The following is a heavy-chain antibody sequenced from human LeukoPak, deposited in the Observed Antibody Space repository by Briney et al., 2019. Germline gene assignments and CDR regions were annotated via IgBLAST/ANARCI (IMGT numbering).Heavy chain of an antibody. CDR3: ARDGGAVALDAFDI. V-gene: IGHV3-48*01. CDR2: ISSSSSTI. J-gene: IGHJ3*02. CDR1: GFTFSSYS. Sequence: GGSLRLSCAASGFTFSSYSMNWVRQAPGKGLEWVSYISSSSSTIYYADSVKGRFTISRDNSKDTLYLQMNSLRAEDTAVYYCARDGGAVALDAFDIWGQGTMVTVSS. D-gene: IGHD6-19*01.